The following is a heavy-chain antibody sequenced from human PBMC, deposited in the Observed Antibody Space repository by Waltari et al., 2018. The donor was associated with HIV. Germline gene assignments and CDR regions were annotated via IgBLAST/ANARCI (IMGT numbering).Heavy chain of an antibody. Sequence: QVQLQESGPGLVKPSQTLSISCVVSGVSINAGGSYWSWLRQHPGAGLEWIAHIYNKGNTYYTPSLKSRVTISLDTSEHQFALKLSSVTAADTAVYYCARGRKGFLGIEDFDYWGQGTLVTVSS. CDR1: GVSINAGGSY. V-gene: IGHV4-31*11. J-gene: IGHJ4*02. CDR3: ARGRKGFLGIEDFDY. CDR2: IYNKGNT. D-gene: IGHD7-27*01.